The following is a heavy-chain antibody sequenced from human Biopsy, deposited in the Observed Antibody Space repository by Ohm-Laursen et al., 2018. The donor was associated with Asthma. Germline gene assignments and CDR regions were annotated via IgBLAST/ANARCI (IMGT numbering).Heavy chain of an antibody. Sequence: GTLSLTCTVSGGSVSTGSYYRSWIRQPPGKGLEWIGYIYYSGSTNYNPSLKSRVTISVDTSKNQFSLKLSSVTAADTAVYYCARERAGYYGSGSYLGYWGQGTLVTVSS. J-gene: IGHJ4*02. CDR1: GGSVSTGSYY. V-gene: IGHV4-61*01. D-gene: IGHD3-10*01. CDR2: IYYSGST. CDR3: ARERAGYYGSGSYLGY.